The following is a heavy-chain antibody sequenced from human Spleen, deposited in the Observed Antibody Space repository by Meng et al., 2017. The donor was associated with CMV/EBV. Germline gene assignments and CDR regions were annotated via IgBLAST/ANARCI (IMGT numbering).Heavy chain of an antibody. CDR2: IKEDGSEK. V-gene: IGHV3-7*01. D-gene: IGHD2-2*02. CDR3: ARDKPAAITPSYYYYYGMDV. J-gene: IGHJ6*02. CDR1: EFTFSSYW. Sequence: GETLSLTCAASEFTFSSYWMTWVRQAPGKGLEWVANIKEDGSEKYYVDSVKGRFTISRDNAKNSLYLQMNSQRAEDTAVYYCARDKPAAITPSYYYYYGMDVWGQGTTVTVSS.